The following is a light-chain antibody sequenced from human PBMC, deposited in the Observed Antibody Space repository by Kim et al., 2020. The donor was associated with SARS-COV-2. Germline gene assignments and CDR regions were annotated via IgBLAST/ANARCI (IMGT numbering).Light chain of an antibody. J-gene: IGLJ1*01. CDR2: DVN. CDR3: SSYTSSGTEV. V-gene: IGLV2-14*03. Sequence: QSAPTQPASVSGSPGQSITISCTGTSSDVGGYNYVSWYQQHPGKVPKLLIYDVNYRSSGVSNRFSGSKSGNTASLTISGLQAEDDADYYCSSYTSSGTEVFGTGTKVTVL. CDR1: SSDVGGYNY.